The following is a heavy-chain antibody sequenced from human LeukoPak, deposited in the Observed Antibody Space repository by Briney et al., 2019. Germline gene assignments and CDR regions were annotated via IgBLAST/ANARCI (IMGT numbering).Heavy chain of an antibody. CDR3: ARGRRVPARKPRNYYYYMDV. J-gene: IGHJ6*03. CDR1: GGSFSGYY. D-gene: IGHD2-2*01. CDR2: INHSGST. V-gene: IGHV4-34*01. Sequence: SETLSLTCAVYGGSFSGYYWSWIRQPPGKGLEWIGEINHSGSTNYNPSLKSRVTISVDTSKNQFSLKLSSVTAAATAVYYCARGRRVPARKPRNYYYYMDVWGKGTTVTVSS.